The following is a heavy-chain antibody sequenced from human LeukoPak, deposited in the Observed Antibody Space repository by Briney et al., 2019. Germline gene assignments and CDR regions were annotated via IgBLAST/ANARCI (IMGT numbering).Heavy chain of an antibody. CDR1: GFTFSNSA. Sequence: PGGSLRLSCAASGFTFSNSALSWVRQAPGKGLEWVANINQDGSKKYYVDSVKGRFTISRDNAKNSLYLQMNSLRAEDTAVYYCAGSWSPYDAFDIWGQGTMVTVSS. CDR3: AGSWSPYDAFDI. CDR2: INQDGSKK. V-gene: IGHV3-7*01. J-gene: IGHJ3*02. D-gene: IGHD6-13*01.